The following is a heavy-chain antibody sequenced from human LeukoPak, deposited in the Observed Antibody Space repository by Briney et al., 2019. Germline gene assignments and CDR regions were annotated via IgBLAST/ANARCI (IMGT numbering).Heavy chain of an antibody. CDR1: GFTFRSYA. V-gene: IGHV3-23*01. Sequence: GGSLRLSCAASGFTFRSYAMSWVRQAPGKGLEWVSAISGSGGSTYYADSVKGRFTISRDNSKNTLYLQMKSLRAEDAAVYYCTLAYYTTTWYYFEYWGQGTLVTVSS. CDR3: TLAYYTTTWYYFEY. J-gene: IGHJ4*02. CDR2: ISGSGGST. D-gene: IGHD3-3*01.